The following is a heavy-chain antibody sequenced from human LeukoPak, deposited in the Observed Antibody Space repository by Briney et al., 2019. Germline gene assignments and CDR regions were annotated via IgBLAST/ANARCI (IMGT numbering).Heavy chain of an antibody. J-gene: IGHJ4*02. Sequence: SETLSLTCTVSGYSISSGYYWGWIRQPPGKGLEWIGSIYHSGSTYYNPSLKSRVTISVDTSKNQFSLKLSSVTAADTAVYYCARARQQLVPRGVYFDYWGQGTLVTVSS. V-gene: IGHV4-38-2*02. CDR2: IYHSGST. D-gene: IGHD6-13*01. CDR1: GYSISSGYY. CDR3: ARARQQLVPRGVYFDY.